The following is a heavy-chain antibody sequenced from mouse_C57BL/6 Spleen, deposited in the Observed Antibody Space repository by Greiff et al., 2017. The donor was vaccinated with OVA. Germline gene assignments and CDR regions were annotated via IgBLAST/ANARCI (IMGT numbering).Heavy chain of an antibody. Sequence: VQLQQSGPELVKPGASVKMSCKASGYTFTDYCMHWVKQSPGKGLEWIGYINPNDGGTSYNQKFKGKATLTVDKSSSTAYMQLRSLTSEDSAVYYCARMYYRYGDYFDYWGQGTTLTVSS. V-gene: IGHV1-22*01. CDR1: GYTFTDYC. J-gene: IGHJ2*01. CDR3: ARMYYRYGDYFDY. D-gene: IGHD2-12*01. CDR2: INPNDGGT.